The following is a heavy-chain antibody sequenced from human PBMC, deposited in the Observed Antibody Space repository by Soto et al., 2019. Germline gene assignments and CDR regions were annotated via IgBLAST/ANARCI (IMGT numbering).Heavy chain of an antibody. J-gene: IGHJ6*03. Sequence: SETLSLTCAVYGGSFSGYYWSWIRQPPGKGLEWIGEINHSGSTNYNPSLKSRVTISVDTSKNQFSLKLSSVTAADTAVYYCARRTGPAIYYYYYYMDVWGKGTTVTVSS. V-gene: IGHV4-34*01. CDR3: ARRTGPAIYYYYYYMDV. CDR1: GGSFSGYY. CDR2: INHSGST. D-gene: IGHD3-9*01.